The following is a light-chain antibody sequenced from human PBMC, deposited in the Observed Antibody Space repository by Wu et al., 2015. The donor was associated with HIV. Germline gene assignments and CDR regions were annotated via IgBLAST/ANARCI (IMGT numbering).Light chain of an antibody. V-gene: IGKV3-20*01. CDR2: DTS. CDR3: QQYGTSVLYS. J-gene: IGKJ2*03. Sequence: ENVLTQSPGTLSLSPGERATLSCRASQSVGSSFLARYQQKPGQAPRLLIYDTSSRATGIPDRFSGSGSGTDFTLTISRLEPEDFAVYYCQQYGTSVLYSFGQGTKLEIK. CDR1: QSVGSSF.